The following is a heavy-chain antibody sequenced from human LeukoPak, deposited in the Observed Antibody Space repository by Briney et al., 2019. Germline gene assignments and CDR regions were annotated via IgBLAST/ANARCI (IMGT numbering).Heavy chain of an antibody. D-gene: IGHD3-22*01. Sequence: PGGSLRLSCAASGFTFSSYAMSWVRQAPGKGLEWVSAISGSGGSTYYADSVKGRFTISRDNSKNTLYLQMNGLRAEDTAVYYCAKAPYDYYDSSGYPIRFDYWGQGTLVTVSS. CDR1: GFTFSSYA. CDR3: AKAPYDYYDSSGYPIRFDY. J-gene: IGHJ4*02. CDR2: ISGSGGST. V-gene: IGHV3-23*01.